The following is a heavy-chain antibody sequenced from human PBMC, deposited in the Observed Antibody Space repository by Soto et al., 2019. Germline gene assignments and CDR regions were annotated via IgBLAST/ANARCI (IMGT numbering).Heavy chain of an antibody. J-gene: IGHJ5*02. CDR1: GYTFTGYY. CDR3: ARDGGHSSYGVDP. D-gene: IGHD5-18*01. Sequence: PSVEVSCKASGYTFTGYYIHWVRQAPGQGLEWMGWINPNSGGTNYAQKFQGRVTMTRDTSISTAYMELSRLRSDDTAVYYCARDGGHSSYGVDPWGQGTLVTVS. CDR2: INPNSGGT. V-gene: IGHV1-2*02.